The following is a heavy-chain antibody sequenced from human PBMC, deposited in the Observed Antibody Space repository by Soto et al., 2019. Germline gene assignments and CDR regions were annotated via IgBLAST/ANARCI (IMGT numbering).Heavy chain of an antibody. CDR1: GASISTGAYY. V-gene: IGHV4-31*03. Sequence: SETLSLTCTVSGASISTGAYYWSWIRQHPGKGLEWIGYIHYSGGSFYKPSLKSRITISVDTSKNQFSLKLSSVTAADTAVYYCARDQRYYYYGMDVWGQGTTVTVSS. CDR2: IHYSGGS. J-gene: IGHJ6*02. CDR3: ARDQRYYYYGMDV.